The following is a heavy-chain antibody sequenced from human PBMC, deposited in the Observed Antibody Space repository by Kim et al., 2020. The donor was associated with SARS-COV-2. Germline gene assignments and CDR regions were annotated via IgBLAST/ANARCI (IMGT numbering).Heavy chain of an antibody. CDR3: VRSRWMDV. J-gene: IGHJ6*02. V-gene: IGHV3-7*03. Sequence: GGSLRLSCAASGFTSNSYWMYWVRLAPGKGLEWVANIKQDGSEKYNVDSVKGRFTISRDNAKNSLYLQMNSLRAEDTAVYYCVRSRWMDVWGQGTTVTASS. CDR1: GFTSNSYW. CDR2: IKQDGSEK.